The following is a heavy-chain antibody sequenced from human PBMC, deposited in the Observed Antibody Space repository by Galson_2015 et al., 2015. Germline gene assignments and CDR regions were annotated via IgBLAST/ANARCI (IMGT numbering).Heavy chain of an antibody. CDR3: VRVRLGSGYGLDY. D-gene: IGHD5-12*01. V-gene: IGHV3-11*01. Sequence: SLRLSCAASEFTFSDYYMSWLRQAPGKGLEWASYISSSGSTIHYADSVKGRFTISRDNAKNSLYLQMNSLRAEDTAVYYCVRVRLGSGYGLDYWGQGTLVTISS. J-gene: IGHJ4*02. CDR2: ISSSGSTI. CDR1: EFTFSDYY.